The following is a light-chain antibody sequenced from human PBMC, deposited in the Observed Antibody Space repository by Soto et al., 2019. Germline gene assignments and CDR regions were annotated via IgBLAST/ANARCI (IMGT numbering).Light chain of an antibody. J-gene: IGKJ1*01. V-gene: IGKV1-5*03. Sequence: DIQMTQSPSTLSASVGDRVTITCRASQSISDSLAWYQEKPGKGLKLLIYEASNLKSGVPSRFSGSESGTEYSLTISSLQPDDFASYYCQQYNGYWTFGQGTKVEIK. CDR2: EAS. CDR1: QSISDS. CDR3: QQYNGYWT.